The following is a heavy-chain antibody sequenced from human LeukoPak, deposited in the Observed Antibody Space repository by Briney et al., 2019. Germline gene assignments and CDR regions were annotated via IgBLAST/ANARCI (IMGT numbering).Heavy chain of an antibody. Sequence: GGSLRLSCAASGFTFSSYSMNWVRQAPGKGLEWVSSISSSSSYIYYADSVKGRFTISRDNAKNSLYLQMNSLRAEDTAVYYCAAHTPRTTRKYSSSSDYWGQGTLVTVSS. V-gene: IGHV3-21*01. CDR1: GFTFSSYS. J-gene: IGHJ4*02. CDR3: AAHTPRTTRKYSSSSDY. CDR2: ISSSSSYI. D-gene: IGHD6-6*01.